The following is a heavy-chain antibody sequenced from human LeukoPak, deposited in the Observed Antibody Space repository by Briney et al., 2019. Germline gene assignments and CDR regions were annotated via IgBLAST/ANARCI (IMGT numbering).Heavy chain of an antibody. CDR1: GFTVSGNY. J-gene: IGHJ4*02. CDR2: ISYDGSNK. CDR3: ARGSKSYGDYIRSRIHYFDY. D-gene: IGHD4-17*01. Sequence: GGSLRLSCAVSGFTVSGNYMSWVRQAPGKGLEWVAVISYDGSNKYYADSVKGRFTISRDNSKNTLYMQMNSLRADDTAVYYCARGSKSYGDYIRSRIHYFDYWGQGTLVTVSS. V-gene: IGHV3-30*03.